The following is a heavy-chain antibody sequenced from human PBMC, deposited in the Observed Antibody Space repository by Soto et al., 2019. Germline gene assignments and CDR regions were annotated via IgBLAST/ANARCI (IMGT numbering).Heavy chain of an antibody. Sequence: SETLSLTCAVYGVSFSGYYWTWIRQPPGTGLEWIGEINHSGSTNYNPSLKSRVTISVDTSKNQFSLKLTSVTAADTAVYYCARDKITGLLDYWGQGTLVTVSS. CDR2: INHSGST. J-gene: IGHJ4*02. CDR3: ARDKITGLLDY. V-gene: IGHV4-34*01. CDR1: GVSFSGYY. D-gene: IGHD2-8*02.